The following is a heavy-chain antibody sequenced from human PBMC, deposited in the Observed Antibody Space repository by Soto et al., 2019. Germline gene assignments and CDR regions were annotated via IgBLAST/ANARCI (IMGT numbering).Heavy chain of an antibody. CDR2: IYNSGST. CDR1: GDSISRGAYY. J-gene: IGHJ4*02. V-gene: IGHV4-30-4*01. Sequence: QVQLQESGPGLVKPSQTLSLTCNVSGDSISRGAYYWSWIRQAPGKGLEWIGYIYNSGSTYYNPSLKSRVTISVDTSKTQFSLKLTSVTAADTAISYCARDSENYSGSGSYLCYLGQGTLVTVSS. D-gene: IGHD3-10*01. CDR3: ARDSENYSGSGSYLCY.